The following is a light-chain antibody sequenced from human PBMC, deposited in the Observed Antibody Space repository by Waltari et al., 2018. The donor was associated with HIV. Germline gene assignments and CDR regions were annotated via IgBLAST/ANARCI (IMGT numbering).Light chain of an antibody. CDR1: SSNTGNTY. CDR3: ATWDDSLSGPV. CDR2: RNN. V-gene: IGLV1-47*01. Sequence: QSVLTQPPSASGTAGQRVTISCSGSSSNTGNTYVYWFQQRPGTAPKLLIYRNNQRPSGVPDRFSGSKSDTSASLAISGLRSEDEADYFCATWDDSLSGPVFGGGTKLTVL. J-gene: IGLJ3*02.